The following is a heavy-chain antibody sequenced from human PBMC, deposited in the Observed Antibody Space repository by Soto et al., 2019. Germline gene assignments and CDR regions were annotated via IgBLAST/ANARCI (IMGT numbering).Heavy chain of an antibody. CDR2: IYYSGST. CDR3: ARDLASGGPGLYGMDV. CDR1: GGSISSGDYY. V-gene: IGHV4-30-4*01. D-gene: IGHD3-10*01. J-gene: IGHJ6*02. Sequence: SENLSLTCTVSGGSISSGDYYWSWIRQPPGKGLEWIGYIYYSGSTYYNPSLKSRVTISVDTSKNQFSLKLSSVTAADTAVYYCARDLASGGPGLYGMDVWGQGTTVTVSS.